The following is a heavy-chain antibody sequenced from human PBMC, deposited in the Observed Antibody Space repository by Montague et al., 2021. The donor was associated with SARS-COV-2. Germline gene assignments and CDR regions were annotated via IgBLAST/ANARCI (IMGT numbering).Heavy chain of an antibody. CDR2: IYYSGST. CDR1: GGSISSSSYY. CDR3: ARPLNLYYYGSGSYSSWFDP. J-gene: IGHJ5*02. D-gene: IGHD3-10*01. V-gene: IGHV4-39*01. Sequence: SETLSLTCTVPGGSISSSSYYWGWIRQPPGKGLEWIGSIYYSGSTYYNPSLKSRVTISVDTSKNQFSLKLSSVTAADTAVYYCARPLNLYYYGSGSYSSWFDPWGQGTLVTVSS.